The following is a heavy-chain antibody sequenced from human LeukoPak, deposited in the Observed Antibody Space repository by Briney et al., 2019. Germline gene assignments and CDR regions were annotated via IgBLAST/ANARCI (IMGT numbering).Heavy chain of an antibody. D-gene: IGHD6-13*01. CDR3: ATQAAAGPNWFDP. J-gene: IGHJ5*02. CDR2: IYYSGTT. CDR1: GGSINSGSYY. Sequence: SETLSLTCTVSGGSINSGSYYWGWIRQSPGKGLEWVGSIYYSGTTYYNPSLKSRVTISVDTSTNQFSLKLNSVTAADTALYYCATQAAAGPNWFDPWGQGTLVTVSS. V-gene: IGHV4-39*07.